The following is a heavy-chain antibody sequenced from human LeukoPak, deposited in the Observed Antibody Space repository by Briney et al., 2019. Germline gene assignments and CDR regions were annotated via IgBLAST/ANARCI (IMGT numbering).Heavy chain of an antibody. D-gene: IGHD5-18*01. Sequence: GGSLRLSCAASGFTFSSYSMNWVRQAPGKGLEWVSSISSSSSYIYYADSVKGRFTISRDNAKNSPYLQMNSLRAEDTAVYYCARVSTAMADGMDVWGQGTTVTVSS. J-gene: IGHJ6*02. CDR2: ISSSSSYI. V-gene: IGHV3-21*01. CDR1: GFTFSSYS. CDR3: ARVSTAMADGMDV.